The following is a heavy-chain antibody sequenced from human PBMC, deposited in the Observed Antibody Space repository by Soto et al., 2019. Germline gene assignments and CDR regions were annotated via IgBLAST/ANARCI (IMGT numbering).Heavy chain of an antibody. D-gene: IGHD2-2*02. CDR1: GYTFTSYA. V-gene: IGHV1-3*01. Sequence: QVPLVQSGAEVKKPGASVKVSCKASGYTFTSYAMHWVRQAPGQRLEWMGWINAGNGNTKYSQKFQGRVTITRDTSASTAYMELSSLRSEDTAVYYCARFCSSTSCYTGGTSYWGQGTLVTVSS. J-gene: IGHJ4*02. CDR3: ARFCSSTSCYTGGTSY. CDR2: INAGNGNT.